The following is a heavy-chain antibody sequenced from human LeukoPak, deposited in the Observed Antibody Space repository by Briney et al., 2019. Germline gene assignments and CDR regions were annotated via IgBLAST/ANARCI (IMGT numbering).Heavy chain of an antibody. CDR1: GGSISSYY. CDR2: IFNSGST. V-gene: IGHV4-59*08. D-gene: IGHD2/OR15-2a*01. Sequence: SETLSLTCTVSGGSISSYYWSWIRQPPGEGLEWIGYIFNSGSTNYNPPLKSRVTISVDTSKNQFSLKLSSVTAADTAVYYCALVRAAAEHFQHWGQGTLVTVSS. CDR3: ALVRAAAEHFQH. J-gene: IGHJ1*01.